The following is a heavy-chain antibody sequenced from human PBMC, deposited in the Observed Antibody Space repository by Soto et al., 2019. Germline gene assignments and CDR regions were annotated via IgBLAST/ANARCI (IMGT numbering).Heavy chain of an antibody. D-gene: IGHD1-26*01. V-gene: IGHV3-23*01. CDR2: VTSGGGAT. J-gene: IGHJ4*02. CDR1: GFAFNTYA. Sequence: PGGCLRLSCAASGFAFNTYAMSWVRQAPERGLEWVSAVTSGGGATFYADSVKGRFAISRDNSKSTLYLQMNSLRAEDTAVYYCATMATTARFFHYWGQGTLVTVSS. CDR3: ATMATTARFFHY.